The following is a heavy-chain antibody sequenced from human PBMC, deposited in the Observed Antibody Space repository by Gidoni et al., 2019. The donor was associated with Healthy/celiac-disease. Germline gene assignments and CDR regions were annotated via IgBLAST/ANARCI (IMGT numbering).Heavy chain of an antibody. D-gene: IGHD3-22*01. V-gene: IGHV1-18*01. CDR2: ISAYNGNT. CDR1: GYTFTSYG. CDR3: ARWGLPDYYDSSGYSYNWFDP. Sequence: QVQLVQSGAEAKKPGASVKVSCKASGYTFTSYGISWVRQAPGPGLEWMGWISAYNGNTNYAQKLQGRVTMTTDTPTSTAYMELRSLRSDDTAVYYCARWGLPDYYDSSGYSYNWFDPWGQGTLVTVSS. J-gene: IGHJ5*02.